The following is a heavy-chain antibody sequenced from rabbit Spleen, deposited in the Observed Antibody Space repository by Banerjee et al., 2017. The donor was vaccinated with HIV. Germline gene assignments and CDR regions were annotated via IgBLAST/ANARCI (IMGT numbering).Heavy chain of an antibody. Sequence: QSLEESGGDLVKPGASLTLTCTASGVSFNDKDVMCWVRQAPGKGLECIACIYGGSSGSTYYASWAKGRFTISKTSSTTVTLQMTSLTAADTATYFCARGSATMTMVITGFYFNLWGQGTLVTVS. CDR3: ARGSATMTMVITGFYFNL. J-gene: IGHJ4*01. D-gene: IGHD2-1*01. V-gene: IGHV1S40*01. CDR2: IYGGSSGST. CDR1: GVSFNDKDV.